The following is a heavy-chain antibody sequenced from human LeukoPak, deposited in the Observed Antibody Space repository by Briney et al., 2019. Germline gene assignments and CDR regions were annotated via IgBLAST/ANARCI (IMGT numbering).Heavy chain of an antibody. Sequence: GGSLRLSCAASGFTFGNYWMHWVRQAPGKGLVWVSRINSDGRSTSYADSVKGRFTISRDNFKNTLYLQMDSLRAEDTAIYYCAKDRVCSSTSCYPGWWGQGTLVTVSS. D-gene: IGHD2-2*01. CDR1: GFTFGNYW. CDR2: INSDGRST. J-gene: IGHJ4*02. CDR3: AKDRVCSSTSCYPGW. V-gene: IGHV3-74*01.